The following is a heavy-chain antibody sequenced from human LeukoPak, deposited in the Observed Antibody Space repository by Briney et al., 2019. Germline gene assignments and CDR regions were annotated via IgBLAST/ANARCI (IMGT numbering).Heavy chain of an antibody. CDR2: ISYDGSNK. Sequence: GGSLRLSCAASGFTFCSYGMHWVRQAPGKGLEWVAVISYDGSNKYYADSVKGRFTISRDNSKNTLYLQMNSLRAEDTAVYYCAKDLGVATIGVPVTWGQGTLVTVSS. CDR3: AKDLGVATIGVPVT. D-gene: IGHD5-12*01. J-gene: IGHJ4*02. V-gene: IGHV3-30*18. CDR1: GFTFCSYG.